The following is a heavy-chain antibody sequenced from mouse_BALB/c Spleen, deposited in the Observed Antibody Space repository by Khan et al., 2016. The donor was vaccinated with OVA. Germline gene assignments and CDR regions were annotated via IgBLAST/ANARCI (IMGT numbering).Heavy chain of an antibody. Sequence: EVELVESGGDLAKPGGSLKLSCAPSGFAFSSYDMSWVRQTPEKRLEWVATISGTGIYTFYPDSVKGRFTISRDNARNTLYLQMSSLRSEDTALYYCSRPSYYGNPWFTYWGQGTLVTVSA. CDR3: SRPSYYGNPWFTY. CDR1: GFAFSSYD. D-gene: IGHD2-10*01. J-gene: IGHJ3*01. V-gene: IGHV5-9*02. CDR2: ISGTGIYT.